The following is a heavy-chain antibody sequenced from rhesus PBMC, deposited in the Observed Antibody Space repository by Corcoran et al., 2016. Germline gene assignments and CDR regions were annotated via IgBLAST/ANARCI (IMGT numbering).Heavy chain of an antibody. CDR3: ARAYSSRYFDY. CDR2: MYGDDDT. D-gene: IGHD6-19*01. V-gene: IGHV2-1*01. CDR1: GFSLSTSGMG. Sequence: QVTLKESGPALMKPTQTLTLTCSFSGFSLSTSGMGVGWIRQHPRKTLEWLALMYGDDDTRYRTSLQSRLTISKDTSKNQVVLTMTNMDPVDTATYYCARAYSSRYFDYWGQGVLVTVSS. J-gene: IGHJ4*01.